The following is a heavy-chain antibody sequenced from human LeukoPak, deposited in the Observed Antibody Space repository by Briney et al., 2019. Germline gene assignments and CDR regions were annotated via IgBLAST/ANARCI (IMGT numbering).Heavy chain of an antibody. J-gene: IGHJ4*02. D-gene: IGHD3-22*01. CDR3: AKSNSVYYYLFEH. Sequence: GGSLRLSCAASGFTFSSFGMHWVRQIPGKGLEWVAFIRNDGSYTDYADSVKGRFTISRDNSKNTLYLQMNSLRPEDTAMHYCAKSNSVYYYLFEHWGQGILVPVSS. CDR1: GFTFSSFG. V-gene: IGHV3-30*02. CDR2: IRNDGSYT.